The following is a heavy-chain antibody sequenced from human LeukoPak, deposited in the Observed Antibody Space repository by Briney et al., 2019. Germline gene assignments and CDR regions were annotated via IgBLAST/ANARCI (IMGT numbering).Heavy chain of an antibody. J-gene: IGHJ4*02. V-gene: IGHV3-20*04. D-gene: IGHD3-22*01. CDR3: ARDPGRYYYDSSGYNY. CDR1: GFTFDDYG. CDR2: INWNGGST. Sequence: GGSLRLSCAASGFTFDDYGMSWVRQAPGKGLEWVSGINWNGGSTGYADSVKGRFTISRDNAKNTLYLQMNSLKVEDTAVYYCARDPGRYYYDSSGYNYWGQGTLVTVSS.